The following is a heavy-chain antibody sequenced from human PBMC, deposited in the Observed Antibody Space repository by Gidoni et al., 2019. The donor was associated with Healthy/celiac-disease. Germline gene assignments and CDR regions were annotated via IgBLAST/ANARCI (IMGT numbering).Heavy chain of an antibody. J-gene: IGHJ5*02. D-gene: IGHD3-22*01. CDR2: ST. CDR3: ARLPYYYDSSGHADSFDP. V-gene: IGHV4-39*01. Sequence: STYYNPSLKSRVTISVDTSKNQFSLKLSSVTAADTAVYYCARLPYYYDSSGHADSFDPWGQGTLVTVSS.